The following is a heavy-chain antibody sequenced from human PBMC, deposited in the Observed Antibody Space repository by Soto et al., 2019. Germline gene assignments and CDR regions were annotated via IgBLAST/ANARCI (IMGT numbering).Heavy chain of an antibody. J-gene: IGHJ4*02. V-gene: IGHV4-4*02. CDR3: ARAAVLFSRLDY. CDR1: GDSINNTYW. D-gene: IGHD6-25*01. CDR2: IYHTGGR. Sequence: PSETLSLTCFVSGDSINNTYWWSWVRQAPGKGLEWIGEIYHTGGRSYMPSLRGRITLSVDTSKNQFSLKLTSVTAADTAVYYCARAAVLFSRLDYWGQGALVTVSS.